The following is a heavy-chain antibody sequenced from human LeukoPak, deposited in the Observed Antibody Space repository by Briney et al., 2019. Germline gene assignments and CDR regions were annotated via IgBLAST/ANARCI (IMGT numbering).Heavy chain of an antibody. D-gene: IGHD2-2*01. CDR3: ARGRIVVVPAATDPDAFDI. CDR2: ISYDGSNK. J-gene: IGHJ3*02. CDR1: GFTFSSYA. V-gene: IGHV3-30-3*01. Sequence: GGSLRLSCTVSGFTFSSYAMSWVRQAPGKGLEWVAVISYDGSNKYYADSVKGRFTISRDNSKNTLYLQMNSLRAEDTAVYYCARGRIVVVPAATDPDAFDIWGQGTMVTVSS.